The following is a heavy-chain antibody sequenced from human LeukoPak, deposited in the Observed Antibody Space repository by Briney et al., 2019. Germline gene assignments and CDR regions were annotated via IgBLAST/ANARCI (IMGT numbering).Heavy chain of an antibody. J-gene: IGHJ4*02. D-gene: IGHD3-3*01. Sequence: PSETLSLTCAASGGSIGGYFWSWIRQPPGKGPEWIGYIHYSGSTIYSPSLRSRVTMSVDTSKNQFSLKLSSVTAADTAVYYCAYTIFGGPLGYWGQGTLVTVSS. V-gene: IGHV4-59*12. CDR2: IHYSGST. CDR3: AYTIFGGPLGY. CDR1: GGSIGGYF.